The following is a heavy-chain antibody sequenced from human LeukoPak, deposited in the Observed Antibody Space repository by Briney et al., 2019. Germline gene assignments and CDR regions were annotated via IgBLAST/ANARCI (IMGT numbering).Heavy chain of an antibody. CDR1: GGSISSYY. CDR2: IYTSGST. J-gene: IGHJ5*02. CDR3: ARGRVSSDYGSFWFDP. Sequence: PSETLSLTCTVSGGSISSYYWSWIRQPAGKGLEWIGRIYTSGSTNYNPSLKSRVTISVDKSKNQFSLKLSSVTAADTAVYYCARGRVSSDYGSFWFDPWGQGTLVTVSS. D-gene: IGHD3-10*01. V-gene: IGHV4-4*07.